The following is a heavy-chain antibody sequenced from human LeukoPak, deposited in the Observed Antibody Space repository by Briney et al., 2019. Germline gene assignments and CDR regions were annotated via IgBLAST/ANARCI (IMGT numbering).Heavy chain of an antibody. V-gene: IGHV3-74*01. CDR3: ARARYYYGSGSQNRIDY. D-gene: IGHD3-10*01. J-gene: IGHJ4*02. CDR2: INSDGSST. Sequence: PGGSLRLSCAASGFTFSSYWMHWVRQAPGKGLVWVPRINSDGSSTSYADSVKGRFTISRDNAKNTLYLQMNSLRAEDTAVYYCARARYYYGSGSQNRIDYWGQGTLVTVSS. CDR1: GFTFSSYW.